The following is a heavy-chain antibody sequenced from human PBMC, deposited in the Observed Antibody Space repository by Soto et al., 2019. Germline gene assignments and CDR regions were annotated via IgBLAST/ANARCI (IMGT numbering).Heavy chain of an antibody. CDR2: IIPIFGTT. Sequence: QVHLMQSGAEVKKPGSSVNGSCKASGGAFSNYAITWVRQAPGQGLEWVGRIIPIFGTTNVAQKFQGRVTITADEPTHEAYMELGGLRSDDTAVYYCARDGGADGYFGNWLDPWGQGTLVTVSS. J-gene: IGHJ5*02. CDR3: ARDGGADGYFGNWLDP. CDR1: GGAFSNYA. D-gene: IGHD5-12*01. V-gene: IGHV1-69*15.